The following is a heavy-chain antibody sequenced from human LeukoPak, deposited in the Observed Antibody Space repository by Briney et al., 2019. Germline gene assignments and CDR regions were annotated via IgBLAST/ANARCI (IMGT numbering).Heavy chain of an antibody. CDR2: ISSWSSYI. CDR1: GFTFSSYN. D-gene: IGHD5-18*01. V-gene: IGHV3-21*06. J-gene: IGHJ4*02. CDR3: ARDLKETAMGESAHDY. Sequence: GGSLRLSCSASGFTFSSYNMNWVRQAPGKGLEWVSGISSWSSYIYYADSGKGGLTSSRENGKNTLYLQMNSLRAEDTAVYYCARDLKETAMGESAHDYWGQGTLVTVSS.